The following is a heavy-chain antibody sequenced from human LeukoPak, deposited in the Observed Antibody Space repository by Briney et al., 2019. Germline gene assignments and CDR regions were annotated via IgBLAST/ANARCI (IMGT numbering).Heavy chain of an antibody. D-gene: IGHD2/OR15-2a*01. CDR2: MNPKTDNT. J-gene: IGHJ4*02. V-gene: IGHV1-8*01. Sequence: ASVKVSCKASGYTFSTSTISWVRQAAGQGLEWMGWMNPKTDNTEYAQKFQGRVTLTWTTSISTAYMELSSLKSEDTAVYFCARSGPISLRFWGQGTLVTVSS. CDR1: GYTFSTST. CDR3: ARSGPISLRF.